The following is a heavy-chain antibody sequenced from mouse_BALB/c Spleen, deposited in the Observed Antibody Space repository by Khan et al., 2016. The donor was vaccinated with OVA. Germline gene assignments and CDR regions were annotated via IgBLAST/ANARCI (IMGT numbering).Heavy chain of an antibody. CDR1: GYTFTTYT. Sequence: VQLQQSGAELARPGASVKMSCKASGYTFTTYTMHWVKQRPGQGLEWIGYINPSNGYTNYNQKFKDKSTLTADKSSSTAYMQLSSLTSDYSAVYYCAREGADYRYDGWFSYWGQGTLVTVSA. CDR3: AREGADYRYDGWFSY. J-gene: IGHJ3*01. CDR2: INPSNGYT. V-gene: IGHV1-4*01. D-gene: IGHD2-14*01.